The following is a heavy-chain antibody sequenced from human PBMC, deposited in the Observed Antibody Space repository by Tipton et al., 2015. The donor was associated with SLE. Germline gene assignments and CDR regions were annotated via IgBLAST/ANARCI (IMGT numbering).Heavy chain of an antibody. J-gene: IGHJ4*02. CDR2: IYYSGSTNYSGST. D-gene: IGHD3-16*01. Sequence: TLSLTCTVSGGSISSYYWSWIRQPPGKGLEWIGYIYYSGSTNYSGSTNYNPSLKSRVTISLDTSKNQFSLKLSSVTAADTAVYYCRLITITSLFDYWGQGTLVTVSS. CDR3: RLITITSLFDY. V-gene: IGHV4-59*12. CDR1: GGSISSYY.